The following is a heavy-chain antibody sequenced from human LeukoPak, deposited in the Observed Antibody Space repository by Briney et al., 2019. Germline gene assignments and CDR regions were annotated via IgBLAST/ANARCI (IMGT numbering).Heavy chain of an antibody. CDR1: GFTVSNNY. CDR2: VNTVDTT. Sequence: GGSLRLSCAASGFTVSNNYMGWVRQAPAKGLEWVSVVNTVDTTYYADSVRGRFTISRDNSKNTLYLQMNSLRVEDTAVYYCAGSLAYCGGDCRLGDHWGQGTLVTVSS. V-gene: IGHV3-66*01. J-gene: IGHJ4*02. CDR3: AGSLAYCGGDCRLGDH. D-gene: IGHD2-21*02.